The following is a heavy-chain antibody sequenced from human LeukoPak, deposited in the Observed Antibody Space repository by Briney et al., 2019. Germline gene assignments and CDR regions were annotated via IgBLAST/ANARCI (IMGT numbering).Heavy chain of an antibody. CDR2: IIPILEIT. D-gene: IGHD3-9*01. V-gene: IGHV1-69*04. CDR1: GDTFSSYT. J-gene: IGHJ4*02. Sequence: ASVKVSCKASGDTFSSYTISWVRQAPGQGLEWMGRIIPILEITNYAQKLQGRVTMTTDTSTSTAYMELRSLRSDDTAVYYCARESTGADILTGYSYYFDYWGQGTLVTVSS. CDR3: ARESTGADILTGYSYYFDY.